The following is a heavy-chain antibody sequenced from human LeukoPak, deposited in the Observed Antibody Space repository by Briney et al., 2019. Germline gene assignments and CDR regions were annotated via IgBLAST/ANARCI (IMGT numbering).Heavy chain of an antibody. CDR2: IYYSGST. J-gene: IGHJ5*02. V-gene: IGHV4-59*01. D-gene: IGHD3-9*01. CDR1: GGSISSYY. CDR3: AREAQPTGYSNWFDP. Sequence: SETLSLTCTVSGGSISSYYWSWIRQPPGKGLECIGFIYYSGSTNYNPSLKSRVTISVDTSKNQFSLKLSSVTAADTAVYYCAREAQPTGYSNWFDPWGQGTLVTVSS.